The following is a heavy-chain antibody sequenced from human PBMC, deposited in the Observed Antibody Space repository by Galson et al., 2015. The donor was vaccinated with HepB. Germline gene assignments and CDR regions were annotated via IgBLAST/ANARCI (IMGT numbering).Heavy chain of an antibody. CDR3: ARDLRPYYDFWSGYYRDYYYGMDV. D-gene: IGHD3-3*01. CDR1: GFTFSSYE. Sequence: SLRLSCAASGFTFSSYEMNWVRQAPGKGLEWVSYISSSGSTIYYADSVKGRFTISRDNAKNSLYLQMNSLRAEDTAVYYCARDLRPYYDFWSGYYRDYYYGMDVWGQGTTVTVSS. V-gene: IGHV3-48*03. J-gene: IGHJ6*02. CDR2: ISSSGSTI.